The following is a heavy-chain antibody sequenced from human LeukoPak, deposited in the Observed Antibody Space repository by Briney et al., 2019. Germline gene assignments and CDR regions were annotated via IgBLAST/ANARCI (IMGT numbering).Heavy chain of an antibody. CDR3: ARYYGAGTYGFDI. CDR2: MNSDGSTI. D-gene: IGHD3-10*01. V-gene: IGHV3-74*03. CDR1: GFTFSTYV. J-gene: IGHJ3*02. Sequence: GGSLRLSCAASGFTFSTYVMHWVRQAPGKGLMWVSRMNSDGSTITYADSVKGRFTISRDNVKNTLYLQMNSLRGEDTAVYYCARYYGAGTYGFDIWGQGTMVIVSS.